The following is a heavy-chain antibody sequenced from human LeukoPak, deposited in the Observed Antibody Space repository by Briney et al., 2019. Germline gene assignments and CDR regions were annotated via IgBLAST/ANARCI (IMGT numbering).Heavy chain of an antibody. Sequence: GGSLRLSCAASGFTFSDYYMSWIRQAPGKGLEWVSYISSSSSYTNYADSVKGRFTISRDNAKNSLCLQMNSLRAEDTAVYYCARDLDSSSGPDYWGQGTLVTVSS. D-gene: IGHD6-19*01. J-gene: IGHJ4*02. CDR2: ISSSSSYT. V-gene: IGHV3-11*06. CDR3: ARDLDSSSGPDY. CDR1: GFTFSDYY.